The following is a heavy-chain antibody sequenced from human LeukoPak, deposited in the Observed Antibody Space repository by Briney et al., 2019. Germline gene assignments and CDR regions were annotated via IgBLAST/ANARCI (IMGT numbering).Heavy chain of an antibody. V-gene: IGHV1-2*02. J-gene: IGHJ5*02. CDR1: GYTFTGYH. D-gene: IGHD6-19*01. CDR3: ARDGSGWNSWFDP. Sequence: ASVKVSCKASGYTFTGYHMHWVRQAPGQGLEWMGWINPNSGGTNYAQKFQGRVTMTRDTSISTAYMELGRLRSDDTAVYYCARDGSGWNSWFDPWGQGTLVTVSS. CDR2: INPNSGGT.